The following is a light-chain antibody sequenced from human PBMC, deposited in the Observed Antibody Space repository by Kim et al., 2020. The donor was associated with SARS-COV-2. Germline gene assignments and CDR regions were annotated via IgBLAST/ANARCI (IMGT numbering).Light chain of an antibody. Sequence: EIVLTQSPGTLSLSPGERATLSCRASQSVSSSYLAWYQQKPGQAPRLLIYGASSRATGIPDRFSGSGSGTDFTLTISRLEPEDFAVYYCQTYGSAKTFGQGTKVDIK. CDR3: QTYGSAKT. J-gene: IGKJ1*01. CDR2: GAS. V-gene: IGKV3-20*01. CDR1: QSVSSSY.